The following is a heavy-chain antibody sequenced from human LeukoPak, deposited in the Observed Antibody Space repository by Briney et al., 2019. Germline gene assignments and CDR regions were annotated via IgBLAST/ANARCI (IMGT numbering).Heavy chain of an antibody. CDR1: GGSISSRSYY. D-gene: IGHD5-12*01. CDR2: MHYSGIT. V-gene: IGHV4-39*01. J-gene: IGHJ4*02. Sequence: SETLSLTCTVFGGSISSRSYYWGWIRQPPGKGLEWTGSMHYSGITYYNPSLTSRVTISVDKSKNQFSLRLTSVTAADTAVYYCARYPYSDSGVWQAFDYWGQGTLVTVSS. CDR3: ARYPYSDSGVWQAFDY.